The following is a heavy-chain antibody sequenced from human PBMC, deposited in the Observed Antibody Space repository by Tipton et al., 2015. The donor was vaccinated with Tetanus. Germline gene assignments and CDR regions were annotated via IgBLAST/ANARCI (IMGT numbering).Heavy chain of an antibody. J-gene: IGHJ4*02. D-gene: IGHD4-23*01. Sequence: SLRLSCEVSGFSVSPYAMSWVRQAPGKGLEWVANIKQDGTDYRYVDSVKGRFTISRDNAKNSLYLQMNSLSADDTAVYYCGKQNGGRWVVDHWGQGTLVTVSS. CDR3: GKQNGGRWVVDH. V-gene: IGHV3-7*03. CDR2: IKQDGTDY. CDR1: GFSVSPYA.